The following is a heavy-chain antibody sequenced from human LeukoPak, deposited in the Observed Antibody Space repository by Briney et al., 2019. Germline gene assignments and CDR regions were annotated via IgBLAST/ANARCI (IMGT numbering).Heavy chain of an antibody. D-gene: IGHD3-22*01. J-gene: IGHJ3*02. CDR3: ARGPGMIVLVNAFEI. V-gene: IGHV1-2*06. Sequence: GASVKVSCKASGYTFTGYYMHWVRQAPGQGLEWMGRINPKSGGTNYAQKFQGRVSMTSDTSISTAHMELTRLTFDDTALYYCARGPGMIVLVNAFEIWGQGTMVTVSS. CDR2: INPKSGGT. CDR1: GYTFTGYY.